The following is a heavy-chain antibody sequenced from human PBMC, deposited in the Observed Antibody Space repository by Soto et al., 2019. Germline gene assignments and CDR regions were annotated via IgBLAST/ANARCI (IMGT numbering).Heavy chain of an antibody. V-gene: IGHV3-30*18. J-gene: IGHJ2*01. CDR1: GFTFSNYG. CDR2: IAYAGTNE. CDR3: AKSGFCSGGNCYWYFDL. Sequence: QVQLVESGGGVVQPGRSLRLSCEVSGFTFSNYGMQWVRQAPDKGLEWVAVIAYAGTNEYDADSVKGRFTISRDNSKNTLYLQMNSLRAEDTAVYFCAKSGFCSGGNCYWYFDLWGRGTLVSVSS. D-gene: IGHD2-15*01.